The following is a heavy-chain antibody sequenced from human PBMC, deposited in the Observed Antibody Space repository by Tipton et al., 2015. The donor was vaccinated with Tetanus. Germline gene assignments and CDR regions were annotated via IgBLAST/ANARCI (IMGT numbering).Heavy chain of an antibody. CDR2: ISNSGSHM. V-gene: IGHV3-21*06. D-gene: IGHD1-26*01. Sequence: SLRLSCAASGFNFSDSAMNWVRQAPGKGLEWVSSISNSGSHMYYAESVRGRSSISRDNAKNSLYLQMDTLRADDTALYYCARERSSGCLDTWGRGTLVTVSS. CDR1: GFNFSDSA. J-gene: IGHJ5*02. CDR3: ARERSSGCLDT.